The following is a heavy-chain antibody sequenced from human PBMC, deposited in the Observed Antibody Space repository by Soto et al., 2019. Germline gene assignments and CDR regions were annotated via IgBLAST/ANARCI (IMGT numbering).Heavy chain of an antibody. V-gene: IGHV1-69*13. J-gene: IGHJ4*02. CDR1: GGTFSSYA. CDR3: ARGAFVSD. Sequence: VEFSCKASGGTFSSYAISWVRQAPGQGLEWMGGIIPIFGTANYAQKFQGRVTITADESTSTEYMELSRLTSEDTAVYYCARGAFVSDWGQGNLVTVSS. CDR2: IIPIFGTA.